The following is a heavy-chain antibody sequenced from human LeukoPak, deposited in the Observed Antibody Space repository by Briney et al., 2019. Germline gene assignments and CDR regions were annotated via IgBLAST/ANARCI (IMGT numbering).Heavy chain of an antibody. CDR3: ARARRLLGYCSSTSCPPSY. CDR1: GFTFSSYW. Sequence: PGGSLRLSCAASGFTFSSYWMSWVRQAPGKGLEWVANIIQDGSEKYYVDSVKGRFTISRDNAKNSLYLQMNSLRAEDTAVYYCARARRLLGYCSSTSCPPSYWGQGTLVTVSS. V-gene: IGHV3-7*01. J-gene: IGHJ4*02. CDR2: IIQDGSEK. D-gene: IGHD2-2*01.